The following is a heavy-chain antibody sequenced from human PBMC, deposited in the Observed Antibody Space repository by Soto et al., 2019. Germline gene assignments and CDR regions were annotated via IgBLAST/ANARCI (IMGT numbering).Heavy chain of an antibody. V-gene: IGHV1-3*01. CDR3: ARDRRITIFGVDKRGFDY. D-gene: IGHD3-3*01. CDR1: GYTFTSYA. J-gene: IGHJ4*02. CDR2: INAGNGNT. Sequence: QVQLVQSGAEVKKPGASVKVSCTASGYTFTSYAMHWVRQAPGQRLEWMGWINAGNGNTKYSQKFQGRVTITRDTSASTAYMELSSLRSEDTAVYYCARDRRITIFGVDKRGFDYWGQGTLVTVSS.